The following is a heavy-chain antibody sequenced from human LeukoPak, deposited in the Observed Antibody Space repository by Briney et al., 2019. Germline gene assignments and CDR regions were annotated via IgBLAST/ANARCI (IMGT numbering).Heavy chain of an antibody. CDR2: IWYDGSNK. D-gene: IGHD2-2*03. CDR1: GFTFSSYG. CDR3: AKDGYCSSTSCYIDYYYGMDV. Sequence: GGSLRLSCAASGFTFSSYGMHWVRQAPGKGLEWVAVIWYDGSNKYYADSVKGRFTISRDNSKNTLYLQMNSLRAEDTAVYYCAKDGYCSSTSCYIDYYYGMDVWGQGTTVTVSS. V-gene: IGHV3-33*06. J-gene: IGHJ6*02.